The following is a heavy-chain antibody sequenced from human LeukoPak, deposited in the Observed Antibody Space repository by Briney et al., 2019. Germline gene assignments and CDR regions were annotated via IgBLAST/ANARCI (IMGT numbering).Heavy chain of an antibody. CDR3: ARDRTYYDSTGYYYDF. CDR2: SVDTSMN. CDR1: GGSISCHS. J-gene: IGHJ4*02. V-gene: IGHV4-4*07. D-gene: IGHD3-22*01. Sequence: SETLSLTCIVSGGSISCHSWRSRVTISVDTSMNLNSSLKSRVTLSVDTSKNQLSLNLNSVTAADTAVYYCARDRTYYDSTGYYYDFWGQGTLVTVSS.